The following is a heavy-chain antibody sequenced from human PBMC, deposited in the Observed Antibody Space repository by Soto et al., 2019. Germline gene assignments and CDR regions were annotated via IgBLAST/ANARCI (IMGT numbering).Heavy chain of an antibody. V-gene: IGHV4-34*01. D-gene: IGHD6-13*01. CDR2: INHSGST. CDR3: ASRSSSSWYLPRHNYYYGMDV. Sequence: SSETLSLTCAVYGGSFGGYYWSWIRQPPGKGLEWIGEINHSGSTNYNPSLKSRVTISVDTSKNQFSLKLSCGTAADTAVYYCASRSSSSWYLPRHNYYYGMDVWGQGTTVTVSS. CDR1: GGSFGGYY. J-gene: IGHJ6*02.